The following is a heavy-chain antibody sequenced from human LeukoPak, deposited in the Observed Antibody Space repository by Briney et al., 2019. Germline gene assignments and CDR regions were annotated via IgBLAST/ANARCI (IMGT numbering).Heavy chain of an antibody. CDR3: ARTYGRDGYNYNY. Sequence: ASVKVSCKAPGYTFTGYYIHWVRQAPGQGFEWMGWINPNSGGTNYAQKFQGRVTMTRDTSISTAYMDLSRLRSEDTAVYYCARTYGRDGYNYNYWGQGTLVTVSS. CDR2: INPNSGGT. D-gene: IGHD5-24*01. CDR1: GYTFTGYY. J-gene: IGHJ4*02. V-gene: IGHV1-2*02.